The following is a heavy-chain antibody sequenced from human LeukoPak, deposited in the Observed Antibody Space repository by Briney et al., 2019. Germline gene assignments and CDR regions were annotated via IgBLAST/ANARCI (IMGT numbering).Heavy chain of an antibody. Sequence: SETLSLTCAVYGGSFSGYYWSWIRQPPGKGLEWIGEINHSGSTNYNPSLKSRVTISVDTSKNQFSLKLSSVTAADTAVYHCARGSYCSSTSCSPYYFDYWGQGTLVTVSS. J-gene: IGHJ4*02. CDR1: GGSFSGYY. V-gene: IGHV4-34*01. CDR3: ARGSYCSSTSCSPYYFDY. CDR2: INHSGST. D-gene: IGHD2-2*01.